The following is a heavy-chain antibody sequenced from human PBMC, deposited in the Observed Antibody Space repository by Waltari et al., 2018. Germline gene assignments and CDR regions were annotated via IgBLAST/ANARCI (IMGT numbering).Heavy chain of an antibody. CDR2: IQREGNGK. CDR3: ARAYSGSYET. V-gene: IGHV3-7*01. Sequence: EVQLVESGGDLVQPGGSLRLSCAASGFTFSSYWMTWVRQAPGKGVEWVANIQREGNGKYYADSVKGRFTISRDNAKNSLYLQMNSLRAEDTAVYYCARAYSGSYETWGQGTLVTVSS. D-gene: IGHD1-26*01. CDR1: GFTFSSYW. J-gene: IGHJ3*01.